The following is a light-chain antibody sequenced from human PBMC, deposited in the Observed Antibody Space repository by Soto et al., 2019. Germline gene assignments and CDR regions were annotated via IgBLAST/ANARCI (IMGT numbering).Light chain of an antibody. CDR1: SSDVGGYNY. CDR3: CSYTGNSWV. J-gene: IGLJ2*01. V-gene: IGLV2-11*01. CDR2: DVT. Sequence: QSALTQPRSVSGSPGQSVTNSCTGTSSDVGGYNYVSWYQQYPGKAPKLMIYDVTKRPSGVPDRFSGSKSGNTASLTISGLQAGDEADYYCCSYTGNSWVFGGGTKVTVL.